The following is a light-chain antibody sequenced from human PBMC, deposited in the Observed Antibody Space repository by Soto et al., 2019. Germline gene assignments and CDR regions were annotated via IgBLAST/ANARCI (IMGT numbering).Light chain of an antibody. CDR3: QQLNGYQLA. CDR1: QAISTY. J-gene: IGKJ4*01. CDR2: SAS. Sequence: DIQLTQSPSFLSAFVGDTVTITCRASQAISTYLAWYQQKPGKVPKLLILSASTLQSGVPPRFSGGGSGTEFTLTISTLQPDDSGIYYCQQLNGYQLAFGGGTNVEIK. V-gene: IGKV1-9*01.